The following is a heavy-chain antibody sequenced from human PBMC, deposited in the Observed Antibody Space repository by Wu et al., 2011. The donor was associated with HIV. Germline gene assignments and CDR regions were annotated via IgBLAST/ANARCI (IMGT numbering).Heavy chain of an antibody. CDR1: GYTFTAYY. CDR3: ATLVASDGSHPRSLRYMDV. D-gene: IGHD2-15*01. V-gene: IGHV1-2*02. J-gene: IGHJ6*03. Sequence: QVHLVRSGAEVKKPGASVKVSCKASGYTFTAYYLHWLRQAPGQGLEWMGWINPNSGGTEYAQTFQGRVIMTRDTSISTAYMELSRLGSDDTALYYCATLVASDGSHPRSLRYMDVWGKGTTVTVS. CDR2: INPNSGGT.